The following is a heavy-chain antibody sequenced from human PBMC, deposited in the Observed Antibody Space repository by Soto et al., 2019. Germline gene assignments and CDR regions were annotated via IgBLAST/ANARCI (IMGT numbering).Heavy chain of an antibody. V-gene: IGHV3-21*01. Sequence: EVQLVESGGGLVKPGGSLRLSCAASGFTFSSYSMNWDRQAPGKGLEWVSTISSSSSYIYYADSVKGRFTISRDNAKNSLYLQMNSLRAEDTAVYYCARDEIGRRDIAVAAPFDYWGQGTLVTVSS. D-gene: IGHD6-19*01. CDR3: ARDEIGRRDIAVAAPFDY. J-gene: IGHJ4*02. CDR2: ISSSSSYI. CDR1: GFTFSSYS.